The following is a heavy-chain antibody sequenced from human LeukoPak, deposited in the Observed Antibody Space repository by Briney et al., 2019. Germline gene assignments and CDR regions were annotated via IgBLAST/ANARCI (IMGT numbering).Heavy chain of an antibody. CDR2: IYHSGST. J-gene: IGHJ4*02. V-gene: IGHV4-30-2*01. D-gene: IGHD5-18*01. Sequence: PSQTLSLTCAVSGGSISSGGYSWSWIRQPPGKGLEWIGYIYHSGSTYYNPSLKSRVTISVDRSKNQFSLKLSSVTAADTAVYYCARGYSYSDYWGQGTLVTVSS. CDR1: GGSISSGGYS. CDR3: ARGYSYSDY.